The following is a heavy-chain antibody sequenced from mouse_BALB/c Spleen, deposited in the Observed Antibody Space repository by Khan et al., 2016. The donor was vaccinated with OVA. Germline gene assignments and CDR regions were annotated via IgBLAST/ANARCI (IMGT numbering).Heavy chain of an antibody. CDR1: GDSITSDY. D-gene: IGHD1-1*01. CDR2: INYSGST. Sequence: EVQLQESGPSLVKPSQTLSLTCSVTGDSITSDYWNWIRKFPGNKLEYMGYINYSGSTSYKPTHKSRICSTRDTTSNKYYLQLNSGTTEDTATSYSARPGSGYVDWYFDVWGAGTTVTVSS. CDR3: ARPGSGYVDWYFDV. J-gene: IGHJ1*01. V-gene: IGHV3-8*02.